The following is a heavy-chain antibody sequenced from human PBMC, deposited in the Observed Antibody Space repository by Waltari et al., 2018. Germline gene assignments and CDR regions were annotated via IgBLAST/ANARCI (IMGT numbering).Heavy chain of an antibody. J-gene: IGHJ6*02. D-gene: IGHD2-15*01. CDR3: ARGYCSGGSCHHYGMDV. Sequence: RLEWMGWIKAGNGNTKYSQKFQGRVTITRDTSASTAYMELSSLRSEDTAVYYCARGYCSGGSCHHYGMDVWGQGTTVTVSS. CDR2: IKAGNGNT. V-gene: IGHV1-3*01.